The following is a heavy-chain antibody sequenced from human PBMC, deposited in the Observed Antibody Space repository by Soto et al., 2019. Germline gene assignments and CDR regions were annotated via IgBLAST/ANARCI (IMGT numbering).Heavy chain of an antibody. CDR3: AKPAYSGSSPRDY. CDR1: GFTFRSYA. Sequence: EVQLLESGGGLVQPGGSRRLSCAASGFTFRSYAMSWVRQAPGKGLEWVSAISGSGGSTYYADSVKGRFTISRDNSKNTLYLQMNSLRAEDTAVYYCAKPAYSGSSPRDYWGQGTLVTVSS. D-gene: IGHD1-26*01. J-gene: IGHJ4*02. CDR2: ISGSGGST. V-gene: IGHV3-23*01.